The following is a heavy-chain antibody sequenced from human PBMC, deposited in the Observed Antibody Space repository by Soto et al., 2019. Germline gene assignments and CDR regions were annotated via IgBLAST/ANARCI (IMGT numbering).Heavy chain of an antibody. J-gene: IGHJ6*02. V-gene: IGHV1-69*01. D-gene: IGHD6-13*01. CDR3: ARAAGIAAAGDYYYGMDV. CDR2: IIPIFGTA. Sequence: QVQLVQSGAEVKKPGSSVKVSCKASGGTFSSYAISWVRQAPGQGLEWMGGIIPIFGTANYAQKFQGRVTITADESTSTAYMELSSLRSEDTAVYYCARAAGIAAAGDYYYGMDVWGQGTRVTVSS. CDR1: GGTFSSYA.